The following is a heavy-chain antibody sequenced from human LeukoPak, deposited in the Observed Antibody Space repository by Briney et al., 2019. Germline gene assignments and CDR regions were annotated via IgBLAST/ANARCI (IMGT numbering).Heavy chain of an antibody. Sequence: GGSLRLSCAASGFTFSSYAMHWVRQAPGKGPEWVAVISYDGSNKYYADSVKGRFTISRDNSKNTLYLQMNSLRAEDTAVYYCARDTAMVTGYFDYWGQGTLVTVSS. CDR1: GFTFSSYA. D-gene: IGHD5-18*01. CDR3: ARDTAMVTGYFDY. J-gene: IGHJ4*02. CDR2: ISYDGSNK. V-gene: IGHV3-30-3*01.